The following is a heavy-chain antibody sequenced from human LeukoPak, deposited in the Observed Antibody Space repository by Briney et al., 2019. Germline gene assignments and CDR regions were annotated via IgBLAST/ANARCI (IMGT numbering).Heavy chain of an antibody. V-gene: IGHV3-74*01. CDR1: GFTFSSYW. CDR3: VRWQDI. Sequence: PGGSLRLSCAASGFTFSSYWMHWVRQAPGKGLVWVSRIKTDGSYASYAESVKSRFTVSRDNAMNTLYLQMNSLRAEGTAVYYCVRWQDIWGQGTMVTVSS. CDR2: IKTDGSYA. J-gene: IGHJ3*02.